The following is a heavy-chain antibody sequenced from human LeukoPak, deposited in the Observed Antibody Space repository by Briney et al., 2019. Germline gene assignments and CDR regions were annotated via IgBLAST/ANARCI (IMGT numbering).Heavy chain of an antibody. CDR1: GYTFTGYY. CDR3: ARDGRDGYNLVHY. V-gene: IGHV1-2*02. J-gene: IGHJ4*02. D-gene: IGHD5-24*01. Sequence: GASVKVSCKASGYTFTGYYIHWVRQAPGQGLEWMGWINPNSGGTNYAQKFQGRVTMTRDTSISAVYMEPSRVRSDDTAVYYCARDGRDGYNLVHYWGQGTLVTVSS. CDR2: INPNSGGT.